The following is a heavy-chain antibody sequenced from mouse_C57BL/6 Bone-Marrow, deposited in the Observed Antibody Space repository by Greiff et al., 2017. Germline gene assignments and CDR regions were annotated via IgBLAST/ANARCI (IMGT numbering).Heavy chain of an antibody. CDR3: AKSSYSHPLY. D-gene: IGHD2-12*01. Sequence: QVQLQQSGPGLVQPSQRLSITCTVSGFSFTSYGVHWVRQSPGKGLEWLGVIWRGGSTDYNAAFMSRLSITKDNSKSQVFVKMNSLQADATAIYYCAKSSYSHPLYWGQVTLVTVSA. CDR2: IWRGGST. V-gene: IGHV2-5*01. CDR1: GFSFTSYG. J-gene: IGHJ3*01.